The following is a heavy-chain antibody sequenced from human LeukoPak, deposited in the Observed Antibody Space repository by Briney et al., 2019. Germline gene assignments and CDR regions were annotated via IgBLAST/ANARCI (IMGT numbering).Heavy chain of an antibody. J-gene: IGHJ5*02. CDR3: TTIRPDH. CDR1: GFTFSNYW. CDR2: IKTDESST. D-gene: IGHD5-12*01. Sequence: PGGSLRLSCAASGFTFSNYWMHCVRQAPGKGLVWVARIKTDESSTDYADSMKGRFTIPRGKAKHTLFLQMNSLRAEDTAVYYCTTIRPDHWGQGTLVTVSS. V-gene: IGHV3-74*01.